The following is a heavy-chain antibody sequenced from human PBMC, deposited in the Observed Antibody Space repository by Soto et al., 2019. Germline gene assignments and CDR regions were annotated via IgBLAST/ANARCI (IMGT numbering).Heavy chain of an antibody. CDR2: VSHDGRNT. D-gene: IGHD6-19*01. V-gene: IGHV3-30*03. Sequence: VQLVESGGGVVQPGRSLRLSCAASGFTFSDYAMHWVRQAPGKGLEWVAVVSHDGRNTHYADSVKGRFTISRDSSRNXXXXXXXXXXXEDTXXXXXXXGGRQWLVTSDFNYWGQGALVTVSS. J-gene: IGHJ4*02. CDR3: XXGGRQWLVTSDFNY. CDR1: GFTFSDYA.